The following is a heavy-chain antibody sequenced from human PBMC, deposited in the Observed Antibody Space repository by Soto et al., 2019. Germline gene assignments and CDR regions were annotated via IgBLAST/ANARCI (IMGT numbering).Heavy chain of an antibody. D-gene: IGHD2-15*01. V-gene: IGHV4-31*03. Sequence: SETLSLTCTVSGGSISSGGYYWSWIRQHPGKGLEWIGYISYSGSTYNNPSLRSRVTMSLDTSKSQFSLNLRSVTAADTAVYYCGRDLRRGNCSGGSGHDSYYGIDVLGQGTTDT. CDR3: GRDLRRGNCSGGSGHDSYYGIDV. CDR2: ISYSGST. J-gene: IGHJ6*02. CDR1: GGSISSGGYY.